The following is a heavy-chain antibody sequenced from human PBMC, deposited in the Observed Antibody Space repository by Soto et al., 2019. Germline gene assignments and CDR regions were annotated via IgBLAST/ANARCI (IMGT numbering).Heavy chain of an antibody. CDR3: ARDTGSSGSNRLDY. J-gene: IGHJ4*02. CDR2: IYYSGST. Sequence: SETLSLTCTVSGGSISSSSYYWGWIRQPPGKGLEWIGYIYYSGSTYYNPSLKSRVTISVDTSKNQFSLKLSSVTAADTAVYYCARDTGSSGSNRLDYWGQGTLVTVSS. CDR1: GGSISSSSYY. D-gene: IGHD3-10*01. V-gene: IGHV4-30-4*08.